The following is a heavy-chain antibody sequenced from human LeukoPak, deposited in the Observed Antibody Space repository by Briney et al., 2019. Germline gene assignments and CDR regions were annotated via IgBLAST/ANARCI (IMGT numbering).Heavy chain of an antibody. Sequence: SVKVSCKASGGTFSSYAISWVRQAPGQGLEWMRGIIPIFGTANYAQKFQGRVTITADESTSTAYMELSSLRSEDTAVYYCASGVYCTNGVCYGYFDYWGQGTLVTVSS. CDR1: GGTFSSYA. CDR3: ASGVYCTNGVCYGYFDY. D-gene: IGHD2-8*01. CDR2: IIPIFGTA. V-gene: IGHV1-69*01. J-gene: IGHJ4*02.